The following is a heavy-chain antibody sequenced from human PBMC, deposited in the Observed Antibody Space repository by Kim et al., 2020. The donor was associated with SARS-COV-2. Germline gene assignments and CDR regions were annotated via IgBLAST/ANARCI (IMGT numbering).Heavy chain of an antibody. D-gene: IGHD3-10*01. CDR3: ARYEVVRGVVV. CDR1: GGSISSSSYY. J-gene: IGHJ4*02. V-gene: IGHV4-39*01. CDR2: NYYSGNT. Sequence: SETLSLTCTVSGGSISSSSYYWGWNRQPPGQGLDWIGCNYYSGNTYYNPTLKSRVTISVDTSQNQFSLKLSSVTAADTAVYYCARYEVVRGVVVWGQGTLVTVSS.